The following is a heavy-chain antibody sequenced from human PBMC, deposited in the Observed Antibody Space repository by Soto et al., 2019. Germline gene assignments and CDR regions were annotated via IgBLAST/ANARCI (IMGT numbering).Heavy chain of an antibody. Sequence: QVQLVESGGGVVQPGRSLRLSCAASGFTFSSYGMHWVRQAPGKGLERVAVIWYDGSNKYYADSVKGRFTISRDNSKNTLYLQMNSLRAEDTAVYYCAREGYEGYYFDYLGQGTLVTVSS. CDR1: GFTFSSYG. CDR2: IWYDGSNK. J-gene: IGHJ4*02. D-gene: IGHD2-2*01. V-gene: IGHV3-33*01. CDR3: AREGYEGYYFDY.